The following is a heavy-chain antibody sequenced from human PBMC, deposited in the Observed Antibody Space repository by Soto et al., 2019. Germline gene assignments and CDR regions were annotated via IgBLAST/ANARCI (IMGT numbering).Heavy chain of an antibody. D-gene: IGHD2-2*01. J-gene: IGHJ6*02. CDR1: GYTFTGYY. V-gene: IGHV1-2*02. Sequence: ASVKVSCKASGYTFTGYYMHWVRQAPGQGLEWTGWINPNSGGTNYAQKFQCRVTMTRDTSISTAYMELSRLRSDDTAVYYCARGSPGYCSSTSCPGYYYGMDVWGQGTTVTVSS. CDR2: INPNSGGT. CDR3: ARGSPGYCSSTSCPGYYYGMDV.